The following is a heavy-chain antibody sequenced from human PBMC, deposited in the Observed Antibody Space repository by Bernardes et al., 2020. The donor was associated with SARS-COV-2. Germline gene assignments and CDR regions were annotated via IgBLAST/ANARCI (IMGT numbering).Heavy chain of an antibody. CDR1: GFTFSKYA. D-gene: IGHD3-10*01. Sequence: GGSLRLSCEGSGFTFSKYATSWVRQAPGKGLEWVSGSSVGGGSTFYADSVRGRFIISRDNSRNKMFLQMNSLRAEDTAVYYCAKDRAPSSGSYFYYYGMDVWGQGTTVTVSS. CDR2: SSVGGGST. CDR3: AKDRAPSSGSYFYYYGMDV. V-gene: IGHV3-23*01. J-gene: IGHJ6*02.